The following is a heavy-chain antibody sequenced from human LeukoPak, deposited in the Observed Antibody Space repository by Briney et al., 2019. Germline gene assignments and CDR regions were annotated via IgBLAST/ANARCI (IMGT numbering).Heavy chain of an antibody. J-gene: IGHJ4*02. D-gene: IGHD3-10*01. CDR3: ARGENRAYYYGSGSYY. CDR1: GFTFSSYW. Sequence: GGSLRLSYAASGFTFSSYWMHWVRHAPGKGLVWVSRINSDGSSTSYADSVKGRFTISRDNAKNTLYLQMNSLRAEDTAVYYCARGENRAYYYGSGSYYWGQGTLVTVSS. V-gene: IGHV3-74*01. CDR2: INSDGSST.